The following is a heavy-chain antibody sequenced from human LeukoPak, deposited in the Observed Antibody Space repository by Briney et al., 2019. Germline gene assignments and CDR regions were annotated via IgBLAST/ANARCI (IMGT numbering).Heavy chain of an antibody. D-gene: IGHD2-2*01. CDR1: GFTFSSYS. CDR2: ISSSSSYM. Sequence: GGSLRLSCAASGFTFSSYSMNWVRQAPGKGLEWVSSISSSSSYMYYADSVKGRFTISRDNAKNSLYLQMNSLRAEDTAVYYCARGDEYQDAFDIWGQGTMVTVSS. V-gene: IGHV3-21*01. CDR3: ARGDEYQDAFDI. J-gene: IGHJ3*02.